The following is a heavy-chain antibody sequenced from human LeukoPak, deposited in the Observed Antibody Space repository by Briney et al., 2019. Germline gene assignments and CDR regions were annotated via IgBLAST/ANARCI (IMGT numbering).Heavy chain of an antibody. J-gene: IGHJ6*02. CDR3: ARDGSAYYYYGMDV. CDR2: ISSRSSHI. CDR1: GFSFNNYA. Sequence: GGSLRLSCAASGFSFNNYAMTWVRQAPGKGLEWVSSISSRSSHIYYADPVKGRFTISRDNAKSSLYLQMNSLRGEDTAVYFCARDGSAYYYYGMDVWGQGTTVTVSS. V-gene: IGHV3-21*01. D-gene: IGHD2-15*01.